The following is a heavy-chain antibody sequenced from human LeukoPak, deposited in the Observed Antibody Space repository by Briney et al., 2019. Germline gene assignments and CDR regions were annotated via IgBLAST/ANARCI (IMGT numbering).Heavy chain of an antibody. J-gene: IGHJ4*02. CDR2: IYYSGST. V-gene: IGHV4-39*07. CDR3: ARVGYCSSTSCFDY. Sequence: PSETLSLTCTVSGGSISSSSYYWGWIRQPPGKGLEWIGSIYYSGSTYYNPSLKSRVTIPVDTSKNQFSLKLSSVTAADTAVYYCARVGYCSSTSCFDYWGQGTLVTVSS. D-gene: IGHD2-2*01. CDR1: GGSISSSSYY.